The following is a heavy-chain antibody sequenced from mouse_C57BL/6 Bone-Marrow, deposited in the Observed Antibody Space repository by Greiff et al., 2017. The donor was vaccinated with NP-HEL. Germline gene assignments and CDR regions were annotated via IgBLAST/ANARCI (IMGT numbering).Heavy chain of an antibody. Sequence: EVQLVESGGGLVQPKGSLKLSCAASGFSFNTYALHWVRQAPGKGLEWVARIRSKSNNYATYYADSVKDRFTISRDDSESMLYLQMNNLKTEDTAMYYCVRHRILRYDAMYYWGQGTSVTVSS. J-gene: IGHJ4*01. CDR2: IRSKSNNYAT. CDR1: GFSFNTYA. D-gene: IGHD1-1*01. CDR3: VRHRILRYDAMYY. V-gene: IGHV10-1*01.